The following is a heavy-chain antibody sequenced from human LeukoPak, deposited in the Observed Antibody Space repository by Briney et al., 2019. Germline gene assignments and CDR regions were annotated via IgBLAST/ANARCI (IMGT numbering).Heavy chain of an antibody. CDR2: INPNSGGT. J-gene: IGHJ3*02. D-gene: IGHD6-19*01. CDR3: ARASSGWDGAFDI. CDR1: GYTFTGYY. Sequence: ASVKVSCKASGYTFTGYYMHWVRQAPGQGLEWMGWINPNSGGTNYAQKFQGRVTMTRDTSISTAYMELSRLRSDDTAVYYCARASSGWDGAFDIWGQGTMVTVSS. V-gene: IGHV1-2*02.